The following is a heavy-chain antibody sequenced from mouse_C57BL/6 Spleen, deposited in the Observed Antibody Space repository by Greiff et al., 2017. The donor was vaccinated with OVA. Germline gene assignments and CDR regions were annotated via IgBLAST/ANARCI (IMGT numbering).Heavy chain of an antibody. Sequence: QVQLQQSGAELVKPGASVKMSCKASGYTFTSYWITWVKQRPGQGLEWIGDIYPGSGSTNYNEKFKSKATLTVDTSSSTAYMQLSSLTSEDSAVYDCARNYDRFRYFDYWGQGTTLTVSA. V-gene: IGHV1-55*01. CDR1: GYTFTSYW. J-gene: IGHJ2*01. CDR3: ARNYDRFRYFDY. D-gene: IGHD2-4*01. CDR2: IYPGSGST.